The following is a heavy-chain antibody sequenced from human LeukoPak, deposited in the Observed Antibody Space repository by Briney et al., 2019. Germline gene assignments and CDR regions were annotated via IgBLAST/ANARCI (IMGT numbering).Heavy chain of an antibody. V-gene: IGHV4-34*01. CDR3: ARGKGSGWTFDY. D-gene: IGHD6-19*01. CDR2: INHSGST. CDR1: GGSFSGYY. J-gene: IGHJ4*02. Sequence: PSETLSLTCAVYGGSFSGYYWTWIRQPPGKGLEWIGEINHSGSTNYNPSLKSRVTISVDTSKNQFSLKLSSVTAADTAVYYCARGKGSGWTFDYWGQGTLSPSPQ.